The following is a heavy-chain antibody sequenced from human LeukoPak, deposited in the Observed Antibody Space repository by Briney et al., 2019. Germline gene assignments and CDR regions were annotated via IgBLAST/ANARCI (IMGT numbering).Heavy chain of an antibody. CDR3: ARVEMATITDPHY. J-gene: IGHJ4*02. D-gene: IGHD5-24*01. CDR2: ISSSSSTI. V-gene: IGHV3-48*01. Sequence: PGGSLRLSCAASGFTFSSYSMNWVRQAPGKGLEWVLYISSSSSTIYYADSVKGRFTISRDNAKNSLYLQTNSLRAEDTAVYYCARVEMATITDPHYWGQGTLVTVSS. CDR1: GFTFSSYS.